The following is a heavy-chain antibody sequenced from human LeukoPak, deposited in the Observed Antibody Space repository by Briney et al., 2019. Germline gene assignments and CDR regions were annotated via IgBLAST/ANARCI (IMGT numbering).Heavy chain of an antibody. CDR3: ARASVLTGYYTAVTFDY. J-gene: IGHJ4*02. D-gene: IGHD3-9*01. CDR2: IYTSGST. V-gene: IGHV4-4*07. CDR1: GGSISTYY. Sequence: SETLSLTCTISGGSISTYYWSWIRQPAGKGLEWIGRIYTSGSTNYNPSLKSRVTMSVDTSKNQFSLKLTSVTAADTAVHYCARASVLTGYYTAVTFDYWGQGTLVTVSS.